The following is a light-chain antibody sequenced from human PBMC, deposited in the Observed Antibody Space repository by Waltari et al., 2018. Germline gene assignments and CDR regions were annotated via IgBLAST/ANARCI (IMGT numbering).Light chain of an antibody. CDR1: NRDVGGYTF. Sequence: QSALTQPASVSGSPGQSITLSCTGTNRDVGGYTFVPWYQQHPGKAPKFLIYDVSNRPSGVSTRFSGSKSGNTASLTISGLQAEDEADYYCSSYTSSNTLLFGGGTKLTVL. J-gene: IGLJ2*01. CDR3: SSYTSSNTLL. CDR2: DVS. V-gene: IGLV2-14*03.